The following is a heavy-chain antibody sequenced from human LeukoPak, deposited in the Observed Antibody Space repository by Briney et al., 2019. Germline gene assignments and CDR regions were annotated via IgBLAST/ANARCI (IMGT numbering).Heavy chain of an antibody. CDR3: ARRAVVPAAKSVFDY. Sequence: PSETLSLTCTVSGGSISSGGYYWSWIRQPPGRGLEWIGSIYYSGSTYYSPSLKSRVTMSVDTSKNQFSLKLTSVNAADTAVYYCARRAVVPAAKSVFDYWGQGTLVTVSS. J-gene: IGHJ4*02. D-gene: IGHD2-2*01. V-gene: IGHV4-39*01. CDR2: IYYSGST. CDR1: GGSISSGGYY.